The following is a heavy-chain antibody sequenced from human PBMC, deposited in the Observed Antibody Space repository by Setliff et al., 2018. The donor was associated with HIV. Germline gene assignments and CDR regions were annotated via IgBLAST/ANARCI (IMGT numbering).Heavy chain of an antibody. V-gene: IGHV4-59*11. J-gene: IGHJ4*02. CDR2: IYSTGST. CDR1: GASITSHY. CDR3: ARRAGSDYFTRFDY. Sequence: ASETLSLTCTVSGASITSHYWSWIRQSPGRELEWIGYIYSTGSTNYNPSLQSRVSISMDASKNKFSLKVTSVTSADTAVYYCARRAGSDYFTRFDYWGQGTLVTVSS. D-gene: IGHD3-10*01.